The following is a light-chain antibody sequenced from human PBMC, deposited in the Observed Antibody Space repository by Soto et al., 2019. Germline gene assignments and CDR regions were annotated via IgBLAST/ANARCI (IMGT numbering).Light chain of an antibody. CDR1: QSVGSSY. CDR3: QQYGSSPRT. CDR2: GTS. J-gene: IGKJ1*01. V-gene: IGKV3-20*01. Sequence: EIVLTQSPGTLSMSPGERVVLSCRASQSVGSSYLAWYQQKPGQAPRLLMYGTSNRATGIPDRFSGSGSGTDFSLTISRLEPGDFAVYYCQQYGSSPRTFGQGTKVDIK.